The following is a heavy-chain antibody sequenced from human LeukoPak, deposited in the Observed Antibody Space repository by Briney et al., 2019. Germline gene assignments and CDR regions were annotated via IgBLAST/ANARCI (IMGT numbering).Heavy chain of an antibody. Sequence: SETLSLTCTVSGGSISSYYWSWIRRPPGKGLEWIGYIYYSGSTNYNPSLKSRVTISVDTSKNQFSLKLSSVTAADTAVYYCARETFSTFDYWGQGTLVTVSS. V-gene: IGHV4-59*01. J-gene: IGHJ4*02. CDR3: ARETFSTFDY. CDR1: GGSISSYY. D-gene: IGHD2/OR15-2a*01. CDR2: IYYSGST.